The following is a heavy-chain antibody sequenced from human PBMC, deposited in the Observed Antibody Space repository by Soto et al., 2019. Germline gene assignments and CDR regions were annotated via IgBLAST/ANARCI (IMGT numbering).Heavy chain of an antibody. Sequence: GSLRLSCAASGFTFSSYAMSWVRQAPGKGLEWVSAISGSGGSTYYADSVKGRFTISRDNSKNTLYLQMNSLRAEDTAVYYCATFEVPGAYDSSGYYYAPFDYWGQGTLVTVSS. CDR3: ATFEVPGAYDSSGYYYAPFDY. CDR1: GFTFSSYA. CDR2: ISGSGGST. D-gene: IGHD3-22*01. J-gene: IGHJ4*02. V-gene: IGHV3-23*01.